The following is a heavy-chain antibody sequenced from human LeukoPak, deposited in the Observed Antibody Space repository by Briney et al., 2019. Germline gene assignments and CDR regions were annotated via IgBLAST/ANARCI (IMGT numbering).Heavy chain of an antibody. CDR2: ISSSGSTI. J-gene: IGHJ4*02. V-gene: IGHV3-48*03. Sequence: GGSLRLSCAASGFTFSSYEMNWVRQTPGKGPEWVSYISSSGSTIYYADSVKGRFTISRDNAKNSLYLQMNSLRAEDTAVYYCARGDTIFGVVIYFDYWGQGTLVTVSS. CDR1: GFTFSSYE. D-gene: IGHD3-3*01. CDR3: ARGDTIFGVVIYFDY.